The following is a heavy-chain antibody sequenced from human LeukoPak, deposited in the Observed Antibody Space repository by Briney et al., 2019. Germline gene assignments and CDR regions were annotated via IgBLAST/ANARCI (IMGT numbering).Heavy chain of an antibody. CDR3: ARIAMAGIGDGFDI. CDR2: INWNGGST. J-gene: IGHJ3*02. V-gene: IGHV3-20*04. CDR1: GFTFISYS. Sequence: GGSLRLSCAASGFTFISYSMNWVRQAPGKGLEWVSGINWNGGSTGYADSVKGRFTISRDNARNSLYLQMNSLRAEDTALYYCARIAMAGIGDGFDIWGQGTMVTVSS. D-gene: IGHD6-19*01.